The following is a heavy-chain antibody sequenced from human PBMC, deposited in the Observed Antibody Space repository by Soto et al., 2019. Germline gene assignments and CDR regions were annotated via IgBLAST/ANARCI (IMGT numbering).Heavy chain of an antibody. V-gene: IGHV1-8*01. Sequence: ASVKVSCKASGYTFTSYDINWVRQATGQGLEWMGWMNPNSGNTGYAQKFQGRVTMTRNTSISTAYMELSSLRSEDTAVYYCARGFPYCGGDCYSDYYYYYGMDVWGQGTTVTVSS. CDR1: GYTFTSYD. J-gene: IGHJ6*02. CDR3: ARGFPYCGGDCYSDYYYYYGMDV. D-gene: IGHD2-21*02. CDR2: MNPNSGNT.